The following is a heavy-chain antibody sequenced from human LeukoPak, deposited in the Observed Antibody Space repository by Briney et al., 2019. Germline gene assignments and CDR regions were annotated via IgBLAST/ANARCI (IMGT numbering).Heavy chain of an antibody. D-gene: IGHD3-9*01. J-gene: IGHJ6*03. V-gene: IGHV3-23*01. CDR3: AKCVILTGRYMDV. Sequence: GGSLRLSCAASGFTFSSYAMSWVRQAPGKGLEWVSAISGSGGNTYHADSVKGRFTISRDNSKNTLFLQMNSLRAEDTAVYYCAKCVILTGRYMDVWGKGTTVTISS. CDR1: GFTFSSYA. CDR2: ISGSGGNT.